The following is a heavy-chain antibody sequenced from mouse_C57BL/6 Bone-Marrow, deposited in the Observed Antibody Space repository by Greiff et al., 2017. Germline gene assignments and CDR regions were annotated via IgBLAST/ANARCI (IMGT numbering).Heavy chain of an antibody. CDR2: VYPYNGGT. CDR3: ASPGSSFDWYFDV. J-gene: IGHJ1*03. V-gene: IGHV1-36*01. D-gene: IGHD1-1*01. Sequence: EVKVVESGPVLVKPGPSVKISCKASGFTFTDYYMHWVKQSHGKSLEWIGLVYPYNGGTSYNQKFKGKATLALDKSSSTAYMELNSLTYEDSAVYYCASPGSSFDWYFDVWGTGTTVTVSS. CDR1: GFTFTDYY.